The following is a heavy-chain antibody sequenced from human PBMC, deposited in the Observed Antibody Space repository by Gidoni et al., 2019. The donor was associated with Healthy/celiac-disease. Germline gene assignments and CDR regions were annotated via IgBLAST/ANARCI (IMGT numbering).Heavy chain of an antibody. J-gene: IGHJ6*03. D-gene: IGHD6-13*01. V-gene: IGHV4-34*01. CDR1: GGSFSGYY. Sequence: QVQLQQWGAGLLKPSETLSLTCAVYGGSFSGYYWSWIRQPPGKGLEWIGEIKHSGITNYNPSLKSRVTISVDTSKNQFSLKLSSVTAADTAVYYCACIAAAHRYYYYYMDVWGKGTTVTVSS. CDR3: ACIAAAHRYYYYYMDV. CDR2: IKHSGIT.